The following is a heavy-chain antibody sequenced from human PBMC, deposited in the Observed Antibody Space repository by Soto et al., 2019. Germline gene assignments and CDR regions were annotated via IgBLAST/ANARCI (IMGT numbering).Heavy chain of an antibody. J-gene: IGHJ4*02. CDR2: IWYDGTQK. CDR3: ARAGGTTVTGLWHFDS. Sequence: QVQLEESGGGVVQPGRSLRLSCEASGFTFNTYSMHWVRQPPGKGLEWLAAIWYDGTQKYYADSVKGRFIISRDNSKKRLYLDMNSLRAEDTAVYYCARAGGTTVTGLWHFDSWGQGTLVTVSS. D-gene: IGHD4-17*01. V-gene: IGHV3-33*01. CDR1: GFTFNTYS.